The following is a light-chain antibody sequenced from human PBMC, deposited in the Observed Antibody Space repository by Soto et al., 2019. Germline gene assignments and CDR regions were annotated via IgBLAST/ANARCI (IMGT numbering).Light chain of an antibody. CDR2: TAS. V-gene: IGKV1-39*01. J-gene: IGKJ3*01. Sequence: DIQMTQSPSSLSASVGDRVTITCRASQTITNYLNWYQQKPGKAPKLLIYTASNLQSGVPSRFSGGGAGTDFTLTISSLQPEDFVTYYCQQSHSTPSTFVPGTKVDIK. CDR1: QTITNY. CDR3: QQSHSTPST.